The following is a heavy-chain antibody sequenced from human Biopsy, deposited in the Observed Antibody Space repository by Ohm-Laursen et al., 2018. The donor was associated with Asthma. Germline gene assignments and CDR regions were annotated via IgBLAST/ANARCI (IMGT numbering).Heavy chain of an antibody. CDR1: GFTFSSYG. J-gene: IGHJ6*02. V-gene: IGHV3-30*18. D-gene: IGHD3-3*01. CDR2: ISYDGSNK. CDR3: AKDTEGRYDFWSGLSYNYYGMDV. Sequence: SSLRLSCAASGFTFSSYGMYWVRQAPGKGLEWVAVISYDGSNKYYADSVKGRFTISRDNSKNTLHLQMNSLRAEDTAVYYCAKDTEGRYDFWSGLSYNYYGMDVWGQGTTVTVSS.